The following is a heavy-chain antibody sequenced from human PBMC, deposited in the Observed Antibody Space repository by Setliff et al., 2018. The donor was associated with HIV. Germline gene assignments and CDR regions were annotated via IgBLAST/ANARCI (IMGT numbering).Heavy chain of an antibody. CDR3: AREKFENGDYEFDH. D-gene: IGHD4-17*01. CDR2: ISWDGYNT. Sequence: GGSLRLSCAASGFAFSTYWMHWVRQAPGKGLVWVSLISWDGYNTYYADSVKGRFTISRDNGKKSLYLQMDSLRDEDTAVYYCAREKFENGDYEFDHWGQGTLVTVSS. V-gene: IGHV3-74*01. J-gene: IGHJ4*02. CDR1: GFAFSTYW.